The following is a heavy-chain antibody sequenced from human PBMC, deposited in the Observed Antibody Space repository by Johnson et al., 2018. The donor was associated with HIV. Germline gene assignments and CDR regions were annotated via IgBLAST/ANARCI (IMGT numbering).Heavy chain of an antibody. D-gene: IGHD3-22*01. CDR3: ARGRISVTEVDLRGGGFDI. CDR1: GFTFDDYA. J-gene: IGHJ3*02. Sequence: VQLVESGGGVARPGGSLRLSCVASGFTFDDYAMSWVRQAPGKGLEWVSGISWNSGSIGYADSVKGRFTISRDNAKNSLYLQMNSLREEDTAVYHCARGRISVTEVDLRGGGFDIWGQGTMVTVSS. V-gene: IGHV3-20*01. CDR2: ISWNSGSI.